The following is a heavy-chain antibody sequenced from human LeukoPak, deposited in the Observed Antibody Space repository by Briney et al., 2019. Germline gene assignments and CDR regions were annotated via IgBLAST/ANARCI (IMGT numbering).Heavy chain of an antibody. J-gene: IGHJ5*02. CDR1: GGSISSYY. CDR2: IYYSGST. V-gene: IGHV4-59*01. Sequence: SETLSLTCTVSGGSISSYYWSWIRQPPGKGPEWIGYIYYSGSTNYNPSLKSRVTISVDTSKNQFSLKLSSVTAADTAVYYCARVGEYYYGSGSYPNWFDPWGQGTLVTVSS. D-gene: IGHD3-10*01. CDR3: ARVGEYYYGSGSYPNWFDP.